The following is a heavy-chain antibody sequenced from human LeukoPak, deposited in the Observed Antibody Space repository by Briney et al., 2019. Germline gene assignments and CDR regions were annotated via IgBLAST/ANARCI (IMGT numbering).Heavy chain of an antibody. CDR2: ISAYGGNT. V-gene: IGHV1-18*01. J-gene: IGHJ4*02. CDR3: ARDRQGSGWFNY. CDR1: GCTFTSYG. D-gene: IGHD6-19*01. Sequence: ASVNVSCKASGCTFTSYGISWVRQAPGQGLEWMGWISAYGGNTKSAQKFQGRVTMTTDTSTSTAYMELRSLTFDDTAVYYCARDRQGSGWFNYWGQGTVVTVSS.